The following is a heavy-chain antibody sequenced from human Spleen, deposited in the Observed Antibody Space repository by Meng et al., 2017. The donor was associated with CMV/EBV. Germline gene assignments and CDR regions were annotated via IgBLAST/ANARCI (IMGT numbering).Heavy chain of an antibody. CDR3: ARDGRVGSTNDAFDM. D-gene: IGHD1-26*01. J-gene: IGHJ3*02. CDR1: GYSFTDYY. Sequence: ASVKVSCKASGYSFTDYYMHWVRQAPGEGLEWMGWINPKSAYTNYAQKFQGRVTMTRDTSISTAYMELSRPRSDDTALYFCARDGRVGSTNDAFDMWGQGTMVTVSS. V-gene: IGHV1-2*02. CDR2: INPKSAYT.